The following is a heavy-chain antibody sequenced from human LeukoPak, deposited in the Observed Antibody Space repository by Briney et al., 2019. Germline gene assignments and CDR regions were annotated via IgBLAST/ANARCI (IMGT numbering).Heavy chain of an antibody. V-gene: IGHV3-23*01. CDR1: GFTFSSYS. D-gene: IGHD3/OR15-3a*01. CDR3: AKVDSKNYFDY. CDR2: ISGSGGST. J-gene: IGHJ4*02. Sequence: GGSLRLSCAASGFTFSSYSMNWVRQAPGKGLEWVSAISGSGGSTYYADSVKGRFTISRDNSKNTLYLQMNSLRAEDTAVYYCAKVDSKNYFDYWGQGTLVTVSS.